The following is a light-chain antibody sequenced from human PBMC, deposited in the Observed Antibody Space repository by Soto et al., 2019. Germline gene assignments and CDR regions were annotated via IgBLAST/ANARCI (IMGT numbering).Light chain of an antibody. V-gene: IGLV1-40*01. Sequence: QSVLTQPPSVSGAPGQTITISCTGSSSNIGADCGVHWYQQLPGAAPKLVIFVNTNRPSGVPDRFSGSKSGTSASLAITGLQAEDEADYYGQSYDRSLSGWVFGTGTKVTVL. CDR2: VNT. CDR3: QSYDRSLSGWV. CDR1: SSNIGADCG. J-gene: IGLJ3*02.